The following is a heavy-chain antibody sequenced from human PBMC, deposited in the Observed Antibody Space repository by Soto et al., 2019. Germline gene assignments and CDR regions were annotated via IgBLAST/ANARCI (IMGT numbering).Heavy chain of an antibody. CDR1: GGSISSYY. J-gene: IGHJ5*02. V-gene: IGHV4-59*01. CDR3: AGAIVRGVGSFDP. Sequence: QVQLQESGPGLVKPSETLSLTCTVSGGSISSYYWSWIRQPPGKGLEWIGYIYYSGSTNYNPSLKSRVTISVDTSKNQFSLKLSSVTAADTAVYYCAGAIVRGVGSFDPSGQGTLVHVSS. CDR2: IYYSGST. D-gene: IGHD3-10*01.